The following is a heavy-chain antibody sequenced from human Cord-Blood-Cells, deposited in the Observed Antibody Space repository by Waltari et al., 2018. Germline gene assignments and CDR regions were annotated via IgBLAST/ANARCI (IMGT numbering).Heavy chain of an antibody. Sequence: QVQLQESGPGLVKPSETLYLTCTVSGGSIRSYYWSWIRQPAGKGLEWIGRIYTSGSTNCNPSLKSRVTMSVDTSKNQFSLKLSSVTAADTAVYYCARDPTWSDAFDIWGQGTMVTVSS. D-gene: IGHD2-8*02. V-gene: IGHV4-4*07. CDR3: ARDPTWSDAFDI. CDR1: GGSIRSYY. CDR2: IYTSGST. J-gene: IGHJ3*02.